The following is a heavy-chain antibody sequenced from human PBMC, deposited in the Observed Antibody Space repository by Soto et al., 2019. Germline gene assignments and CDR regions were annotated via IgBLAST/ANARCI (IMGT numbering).Heavy chain of an antibody. J-gene: IGHJ6*02. CDR3: ARVFGVVIKNGMDV. D-gene: IGHD3-3*01. Sequence: SLRLSCAASGFTFSSYAMHWVRQAPGKGLEWVAVISYDGSNKYYADSVKGRFTISRDNSKNTLYLQMNSLRAEDTAVYYCARVFGVVIKNGMDVWGQGTKVTVSS. CDR1: GFTFSSYA. V-gene: IGHV3-30-3*01. CDR2: ISYDGSNK.